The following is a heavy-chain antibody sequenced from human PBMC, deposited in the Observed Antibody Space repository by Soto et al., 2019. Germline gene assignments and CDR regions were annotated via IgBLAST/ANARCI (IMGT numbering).Heavy chain of an antibody. J-gene: IGHJ5*02. D-gene: IGHD1-7*01. CDR1: GGSISSGDYY. Sequence: SETLSLTCTVSGGSISSGDYYWSWIRQPPGKGLEWIGYIYYSGSTYYNPSLKSGVTISVDTSKNQFSLKLSSVTAADTAVYYCARDLPGTLPWFDPWGQGTLVTVSS. V-gene: IGHV4-30-4*01. CDR2: IYYSGST. CDR3: ARDLPGTLPWFDP.